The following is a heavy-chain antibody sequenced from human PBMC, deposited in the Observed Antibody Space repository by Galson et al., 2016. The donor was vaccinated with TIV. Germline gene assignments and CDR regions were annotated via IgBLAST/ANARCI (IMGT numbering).Heavy chain of an antibody. CDR2: IFSDGTS. V-gene: IGHV3-53*01. J-gene: IGHJ4*02. CDR3: ARTTGAGVAARVLFDF. D-gene: IGHD6-6*01. Sequence: SLRLSCAASGFTVTYNYMSWVRQAPGKGLEWVSLIFSDGTSYYADVVKGRFTISRDNSKNTLYLQMNSLRAEDTAVYYCARTTGAGVAARVLFDFWGQGTLVTVSS. CDR1: GFTVTYNY.